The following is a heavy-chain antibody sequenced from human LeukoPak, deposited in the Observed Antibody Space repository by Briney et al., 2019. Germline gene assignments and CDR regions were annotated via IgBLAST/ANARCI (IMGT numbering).Heavy chain of an antibody. J-gene: IGHJ3*02. D-gene: IGHD1-26*01. CDR3: VRLDSGTYYDAFDI. Sequence: SETLSLTCTVSGGSISSYYWSWIRQPPGKGLEWIGYIYYSGSTNYNPSLKSRATTSVDTSKNQLSLKLSSVTAADTAVYYCVRLDSGTYYDAFDIWGRGTMVTVSS. V-gene: IGHV4-59*08. CDR1: GGSISSYY. CDR2: IYYSGST.